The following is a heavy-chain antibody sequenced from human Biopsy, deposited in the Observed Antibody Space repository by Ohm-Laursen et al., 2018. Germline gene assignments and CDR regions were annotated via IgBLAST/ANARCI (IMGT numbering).Heavy chain of an antibody. CDR1: GDSISSYY. Sequence: TLSLTCSVSGDSISSYYWSWIRQPPGKGLEWIGYVYYTGSTEYNPSLQSRVTISVDTSKNHFSLRLRSVTPADTAIYYCARDRGYYSDRTVPGYFDLWGRGTLVTVSS. V-gene: IGHV4-59*01. J-gene: IGHJ2*01. CDR3: ARDRGYYSDRTVPGYFDL. CDR2: VYYTGST. D-gene: IGHD3-22*01.